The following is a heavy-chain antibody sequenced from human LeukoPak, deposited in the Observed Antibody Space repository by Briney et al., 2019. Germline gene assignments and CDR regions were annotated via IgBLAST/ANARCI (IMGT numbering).Heavy chain of an antibody. J-gene: IGHJ5*02. CDR3: ARGPLIVVVPAATYWFDP. CDR2: MNPNSGNT. CDR1: GYTFTSYD. V-gene: IGHV1-8*01. Sequence: ASVKVSCKASGYTFTSYDINWVRQATGQGLEWMGWMNPNSGNTGYAQKFQGRVTMTRNTSISIAYMELSSLRSEDTAVYYCARGPLIVVVPAATYWFDPWGQGTLVTVSS. D-gene: IGHD2-2*01.